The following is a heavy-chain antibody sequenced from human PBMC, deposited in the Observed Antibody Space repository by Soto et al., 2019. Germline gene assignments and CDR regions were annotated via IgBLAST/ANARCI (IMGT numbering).Heavy chain of an antibody. D-gene: IGHD3-22*01. V-gene: IGHV2-70*11. J-gene: IGHJ4*02. Sequence: ESGPTLVNPTQTLTLTCTFSGFSLSTSGMCVSWIRQPPGKALEWLARIDWDDDKYYSTSLKTRLTISKDTSKNQVVLTMTNMDPVDTATYYCARTTYYYDSSGYYTRFPFDEWGQGTLVTVSS. CDR2: IDWDDDK. CDR3: ARTTYYYDSSGYYTRFPFDE. CDR1: GFSLSTSGMC.